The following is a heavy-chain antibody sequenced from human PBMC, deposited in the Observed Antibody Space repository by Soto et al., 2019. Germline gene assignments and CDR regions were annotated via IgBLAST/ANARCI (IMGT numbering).Heavy chain of an antibody. V-gene: IGHV3-21*01. CDR2: ISSSSSYI. CDR1: VFTFSSYS. CDR3: ASDEQSYGMAV. Sequence: VGSLRLSCAASVFTFSSYSMNWVRHSPGKGLEWVSSISSSSSYIYYADSVKGRFTISRDNAKNSLYLQMNSLRAEDTAVYYCASDEQSYGMAVGAHRTTVPVSS. J-gene: IGHJ6*02.